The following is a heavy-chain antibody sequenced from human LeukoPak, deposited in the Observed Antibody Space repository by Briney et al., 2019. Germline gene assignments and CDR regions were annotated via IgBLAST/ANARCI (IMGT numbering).Heavy chain of an antibody. V-gene: IGHV3-23*01. J-gene: IGHJ4*02. D-gene: IGHD3-3*01. CDR3: AKASGYPYYFDY. CDR1: GFTFGNYA. Sequence: PGGSLRLSCEASGFTFGNYAMNWVRQAPGKGLEWVSTISGTGSSTYYADSAKGRFTISRDNSKDTLFLQLNSLTAADTAVYYCAKASGYPYYFDYWGQGSLVTVSS. CDR2: ISGTGSST.